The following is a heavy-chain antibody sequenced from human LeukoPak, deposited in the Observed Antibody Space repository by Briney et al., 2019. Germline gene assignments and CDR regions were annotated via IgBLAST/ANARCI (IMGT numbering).Heavy chain of an antibody. V-gene: IGHV3-48*01. D-gene: IGHD1-7*01. Sequence: GGSLRLSCAASGFTFNTYTMNWVRQAPGKGLEWVSYISGSSGIIDYADSVRGRFTISRDNAKNSLYLQMNSLRAEDTAVYYCARGELELLAGDYWGQGTLVTVSS. J-gene: IGHJ4*02. CDR1: GFTFNTYT. CDR2: ISGSSGII. CDR3: ARGELELLAGDY.